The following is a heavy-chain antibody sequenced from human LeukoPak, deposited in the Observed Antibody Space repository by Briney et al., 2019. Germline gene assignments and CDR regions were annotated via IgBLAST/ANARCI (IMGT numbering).Heavy chain of an antibody. J-gene: IGHJ4*02. Sequence: GGSLRLSCAASGFTFSSYSMNWVRQAPGKGLEWISYIGISSGNTKYADSVKGRFTISGDKAKNSVYLQMNSLRVEDTAVYYCAKDTKYAFDNWGQGTLVTVSS. CDR3: AKDTKYAFDN. CDR1: GFTFSSYS. V-gene: IGHV3-48*01. D-gene: IGHD2-2*01. CDR2: IGISSGNT.